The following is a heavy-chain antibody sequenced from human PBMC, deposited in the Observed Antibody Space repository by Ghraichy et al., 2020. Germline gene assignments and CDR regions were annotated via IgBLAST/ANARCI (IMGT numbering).Heavy chain of an antibody. CDR1: GYTFATHG. J-gene: IGHJ6*03. CDR3: ARGRVERGLPRTPYYYFYYMDV. CDR2: SSPDNT. V-gene: IGHV1-18*04. Sequence: ASVKVSCKASGYTFATHGIGWVRQAPGQGLEWMGWSSPDNTNYPRKLQGRITLTTDTSTSTAYMELRSLTSDDTAVYYCARGRVERGLPRTPYYYFYYMDVWGKGTTVTVSS. D-gene: IGHD2-15*01.